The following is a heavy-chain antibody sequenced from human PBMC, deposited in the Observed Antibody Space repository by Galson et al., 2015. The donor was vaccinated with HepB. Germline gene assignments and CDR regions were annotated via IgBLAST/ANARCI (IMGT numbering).Heavy chain of an antibody. V-gene: IGHV3-11*06. CDR2: ITDSGDYA. J-gene: IGHJ4*02. D-gene: IGHD4-17*01. CDR1: GFTFNNYA. Sequence: SLRLSCAASGFTFNNYAMSWIRQAPGKGLEWVSYITDSGDYANYADSVKGRFTISRDNAKNSLDLQMNSLRAEDTAVYYCARDRGATTVTPLEYWGQGTLVTVSS. CDR3: ARDRGATTVTPLEY.